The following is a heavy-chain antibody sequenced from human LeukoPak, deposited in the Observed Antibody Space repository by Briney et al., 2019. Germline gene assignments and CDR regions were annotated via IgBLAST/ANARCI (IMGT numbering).Heavy chain of an antibody. CDR1: GFTFSSYW. CDR2: INSDGSST. CDR3: ARDDRAMAYFDY. Sequence: PGGSLRLSCAASGFTFSSYWMHWVRKAPGKGLVWVSRINSDGSSTSYADSVKGRFTISRDNAKNTLYLQMNSLRAEDTAVYYCARDDRAMAYFDYWGQGTLVTVSS. V-gene: IGHV3-74*01. D-gene: IGHD2-2*01. J-gene: IGHJ4*02.